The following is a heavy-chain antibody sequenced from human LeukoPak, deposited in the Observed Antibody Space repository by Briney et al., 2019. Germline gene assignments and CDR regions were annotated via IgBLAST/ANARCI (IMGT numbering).Heavy chain of an antibody. D-gene: IGHD3-3*01. CDR3: VASRWSGALDF. J-gene: IGHJ4*02. V-gene: IGHV3-74*01. CDR1: SIRFVDHW. CDR2: SERHGVVR. Sequence: GTLRLSCVGSSIRFVDHWMLWVRQLPGQPPAWVARSERHGVVREYADSVKGRFTIPRDNARNTIHLEMNRLKVEDTAIYYCVASRWSGALDFWGQGSLVTVSS.